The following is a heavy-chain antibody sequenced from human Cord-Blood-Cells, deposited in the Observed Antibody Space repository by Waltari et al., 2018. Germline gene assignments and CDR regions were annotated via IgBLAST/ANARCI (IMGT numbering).Heavy chain of an antibody. CDR3: ARSPGSWYYFDY. Sequence: QVQLQQWGAGLLKPSETLSLTCAAYGGSFSGYYWSGLRQPPGKGLEWIGEINHSGSTNYNPSLKSRVTISVDTSKNQFSLKLSSVTAADTAVYYCARSPGSWYYFDYWGQGTLVTVSS. J-gene: IGHJ4*02. CDR2: INHSGST. V-gene: IGHV4-34*01. CDR1: GGSFSGYY. D-gene: IGHD6-13*01.